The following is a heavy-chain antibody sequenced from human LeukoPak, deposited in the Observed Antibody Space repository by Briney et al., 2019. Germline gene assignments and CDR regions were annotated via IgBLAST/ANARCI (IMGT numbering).Heavy chain of an antibody. CDR1: GGSVSSGSYY. J-gene: IGHJ3*02. CDR2: VYYSWRT. D-gene: IGHD2-8*01. Sequence: SETLSLTCTVSGGSVSSGSYYWSWIRQPPGKGLEWNGYVYYSWRTKYNTSLKSRVNISVDTSKNQFYLKLSSVTAADTAVYYGARIPVYDAFDIWGQGTMVTVSS. V-gene: IGHV4-61*01. CDR3: ARIPVYDAFDI.